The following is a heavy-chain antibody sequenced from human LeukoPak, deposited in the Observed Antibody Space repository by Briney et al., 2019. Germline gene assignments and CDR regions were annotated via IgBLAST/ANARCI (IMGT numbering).Heavy chain of an antibody. CDR3: ARDVVAAVGSFDY. Sequence: SETLSLTCTVFGDSISTFYWSWIRQPAGKGLEWIGHIYTSGSTNYNPSLKSRVTMSVDTSKNQFFLKLSSATAADTAVYYCARDVVAAVGSFDYWGQGILVTVSS. CDR1: GDSISTFY. V-gene: IGHV4-4*07. CDR2: IYTSGST. J-gene: IGHJ4*02. D-gene: IGHD6-13*01.